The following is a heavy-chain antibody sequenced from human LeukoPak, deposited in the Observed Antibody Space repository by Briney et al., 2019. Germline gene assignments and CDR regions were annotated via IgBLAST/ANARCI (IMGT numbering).Heavy chain of an antibody. CDR1: GFTFSSYA. D-gene: IGHD3-10*01. Sequence: GGSLRLSCAASGFTFSSYAMSWVRQAPGKGLEWVSAISSSGGNTYYADSVKGRFTISRDNSKNTLCLQMNGLRAEDTAVYYCAKTRGVVIYSVDYWGQGTLVTVSS. V-gene: IGHV3-23*01. J-gene: IGHJ4*02. CDR3: AKTRGVVIYSVDY. CDR2: ISSSGGNT.